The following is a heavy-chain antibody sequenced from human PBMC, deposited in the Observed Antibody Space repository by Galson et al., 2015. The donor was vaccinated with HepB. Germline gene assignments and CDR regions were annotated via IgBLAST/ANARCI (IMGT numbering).Heavy chain of an antibody. CDR3: ARRGQRRFCSATTCYSDFDY. Sequence: PALVKPTQTLTLTCTFSGSSLSTYAVAVGWIRQPPGKALEWLALIFWDDDKWYSPSLRSRLTITKDTSKNQVVLTMTNIDPVDTGTYYCARRGQRRFCSATTCYSDFDYWGQGTLVTVSS. V-gene: IGHV2-5*02. CDR2: IFWDDDK. J-gene: IGHJ4*02. D-gene: IGHD2-2*01. CDR1: GSSLSTYAVA.